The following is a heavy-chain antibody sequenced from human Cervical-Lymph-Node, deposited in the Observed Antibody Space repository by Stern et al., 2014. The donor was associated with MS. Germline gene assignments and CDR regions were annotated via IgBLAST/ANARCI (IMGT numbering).Heavy chain of an antibody. D-gene: IGHD3-22*01. J-gene: IGHJ4*02. CDR3: ASQGDVSGYYVS. V-gene: IGHV1-69*01. CDR1: GDTFSGYT. Sequence: VQLVQSGAEVRKPGSSVKVSCKASGDTFSGYTITWVRQAPGQGLEWIGGIIPSFTTANYAQSFQCRVTISADEPNNTAYLELSSLRSDDTAVYYCASQGDVSGYYVSWGQGTLVTVSS. CDR2: IIPSFTTA.